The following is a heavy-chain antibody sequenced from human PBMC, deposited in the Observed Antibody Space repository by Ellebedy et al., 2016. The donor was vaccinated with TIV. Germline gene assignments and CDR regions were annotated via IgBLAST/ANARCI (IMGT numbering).Heavy chain of an antibody. CDR3: ARDGIVGSTTEYYFDY. CDR2: IWSDESNE. Sequence: GESLKIPCAASGFTFSSYGMHWVRQAPGKGLEWVAVIWSDESNEYYADSVKGRFTISRDNAKNTLYLQMNSLRAEDTAVYYCARDGIVGSTTEYYFDYWGQGTLVTVSS. D-gene: IGHD1-26*01. J-gene: IGHJ4*02. V-gene: IGHV3-33*01. CDR1: GFTFSSYG.